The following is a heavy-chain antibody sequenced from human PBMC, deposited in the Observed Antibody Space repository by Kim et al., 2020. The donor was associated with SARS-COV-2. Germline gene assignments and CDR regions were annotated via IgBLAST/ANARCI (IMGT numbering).Heavy chain of an antibody. J-gene: IGHJ6*02. CDR2: IYYSGST. Sequence: SETLSLTCTVSGGSISSGGYYWSWIRQHPGKGLEWIGYIYYSGSTYYNPSLKSRVTISVDTSKNQFSLKLSSVTAADTAVYYCAGDPLKNPAPLGYYYYYGMDVWGQGTTVTVSS. V-gene: IGHV4-31*03. CDR3: AGDPLKNPAPLGYYYYYGMDV. CDR1: GGSISSGGYY.